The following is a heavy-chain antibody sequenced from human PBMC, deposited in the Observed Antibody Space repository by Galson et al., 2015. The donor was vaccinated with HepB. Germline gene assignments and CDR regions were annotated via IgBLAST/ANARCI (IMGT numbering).Heavy chain of an antibody. J-gene: IGHJ4*02. V-gene: IGHV3-30*03. D-gene: IGHD1-26*01. CDR2: ISYDGSNK. CDR1: GFTFSSYG. CDR3: SFTSGSIDY. Sequence: SLRLSCAASGFTFSSYGMHWVRQAPGKGLEWVAVISYDGSNKYYADSVKGRFTISRDNSKNTLYLQMNSLRAEDTAVYYCSFTSGSIDYWGQGTLVTVSS.